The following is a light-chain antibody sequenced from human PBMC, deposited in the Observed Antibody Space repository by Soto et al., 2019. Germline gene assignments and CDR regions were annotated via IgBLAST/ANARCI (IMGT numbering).Light chain of an antibody. Sequence: DIQMTQSPSSLSASVGDRVTITCRASQSITNSLNWYQHKPGKAPTLVVYAASSLQSGVPSRFSGSGSGPDFTLTISSLQPEDFATYFCQQGHSMPFTFGPGTKVDIK. J-gene: IGKJ3*01. CDR3: QQGHSMPFT. V-gene: IGKV1-39*01. CDR1: QSITNS. CDR2: AAS.